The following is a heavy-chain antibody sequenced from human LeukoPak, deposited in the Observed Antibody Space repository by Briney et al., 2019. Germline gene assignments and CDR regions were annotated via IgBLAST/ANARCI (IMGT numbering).Heavy chain of an antibody. CDR3: ARDEMATIYYFDY. J-gene: IGHJ4*02. V-gene: IGHV4-34*01. Sequence: SETLSLTCAVYGGSFSGYYWGWIRQPRGKGLEWIGSIYYSGSTYYNPSLKSRVTILVDTSKNQFSLKLSSVTAADTAVYYCARDEMATIYYFDYWGQGTLVTVSS. CDR2: IYYSGST. CDR1: GGSFSGYY. D-gene: IGHD5-24*01.